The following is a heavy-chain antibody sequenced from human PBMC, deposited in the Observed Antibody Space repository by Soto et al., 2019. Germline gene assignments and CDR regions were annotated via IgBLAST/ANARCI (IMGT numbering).Heavy chain of an antibody. CDR1: GYTFTGYY. CDR2: INPNSGGT. V-gene: IGHV1-2*04. Sequence: ASVKVSCKASGYTFTGYYMHWVRQAPGQGLEWMGWINPNSGGTNYAQKFQGWVTMTRDTSISIAYMELSRLRSDDTAVYYCARATYYDFWSGYYPYYYGMDVWGQGTTVTVSS. CDR3: ARATYYDFWSGYYPYYYGMDV. D-gene: IGHD3-3*01. J-gene: IGHJ6*02.